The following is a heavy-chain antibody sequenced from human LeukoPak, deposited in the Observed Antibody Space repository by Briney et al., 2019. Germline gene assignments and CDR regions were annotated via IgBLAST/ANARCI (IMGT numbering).Heavy chain of an antibody. CDR3: ARLPRGTYDLT. J-gene: IGHJ5*02. CDR2: VSYGGST. D-gene: IGHD1-26*01. Sequence: PSETLSLTCTVSGDSISNYYWNWVRQAPGKGLEWIGFVSYGGSTIYSPSLKSRVVISVDTSRYQFSLRLTSVTAAATAVYCCARLPRGTYDLTWGQGTLVTVFS. CDR1: GDSISNYY. V-gene: IGHV4-59*01.